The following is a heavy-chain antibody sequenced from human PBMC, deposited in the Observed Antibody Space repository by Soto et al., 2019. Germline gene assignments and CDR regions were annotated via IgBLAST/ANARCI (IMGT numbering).Heavy chain of an antibody. Sequence: PGGSLRLSCAASGFTFSSYSMNWVRQAPGKGLEWVSSIISSSSYIYYADSVKGRFTISRDNAKNSLYLQMNSLRAEDTAVYYCAREGRYSGYDYFIGRALYYFDYWGQGTLVTVSS. CDR2: IISSSSYI. D-gene: IGHD5-12*01. J-gene: IGHJ4*02. CDR3: AREGRYSGYDYFIGRALYYFDY. CDR1: GFTFSSYS. V-gene: IGHV3-21*01.